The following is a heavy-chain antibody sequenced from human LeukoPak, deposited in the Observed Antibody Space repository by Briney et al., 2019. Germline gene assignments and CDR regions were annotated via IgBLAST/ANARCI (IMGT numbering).Heavy chain of an antibody. CDR1: GFTFSSYG. CDR2: ISYDGSNK. V-gene: IGHV3-30*18. D-gene: IGHD1-26*01. J-gene: IGHJ5*02. CDR3: AKDEKLEEWELLRPDWFDP. Sequence: GGSLRLSCAASGFTFSSYGMHWVRQAPGKGLEWVAVISYDGSNKYYADSVKGRFTISRDNSKNTLYLQMNSLRAEDTAVYYCAKDEKLEEWELLRPDWFDPWGQGTLVTVSS.